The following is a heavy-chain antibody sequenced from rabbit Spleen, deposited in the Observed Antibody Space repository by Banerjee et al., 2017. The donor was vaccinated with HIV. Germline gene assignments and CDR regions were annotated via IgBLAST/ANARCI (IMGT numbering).Heavy chain of an antibody. CDR1: GFDLSSYYY. Sequence: QSLEESGGDLVKPGASLTLTCTASGFDLSSYYYMSWVRQAPGKGLEWIACIYTGDGNAYYASWAKGRFTISKSSSTTVTLQMTSLTAADTATYFCARDLTSVVGWNFNLWGPGTLVTVS. J-gene: IGHJ4*01. V-gene: IGHV1S40*01. D-gene: IGHD1-1*01. CDR2: IYTGDGNA. CDR3: ARDLTSVVGWNFNL.